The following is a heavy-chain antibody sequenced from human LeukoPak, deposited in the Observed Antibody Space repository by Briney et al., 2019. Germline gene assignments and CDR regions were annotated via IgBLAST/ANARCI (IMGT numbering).Heavy chain of an antibody. CDR3: ATGGYDFWSGFYILGY. J-gene: IGHJ4*02. CDR1: GDSVSSYY. CDR2: LYYTGNA. D-gene: IGHD3-3*01. V-gene: IGHV4-59*02. Sequence: SETLSLTCTVSGDSVSSYYWSWIRQPPGKGLEFIGYLYYTGNANYNPSLESRVTISEDTSKKQISLKMTSVTAADTAVYYCATGGYDFWSGFYILGYWGQGTLVTVSS.